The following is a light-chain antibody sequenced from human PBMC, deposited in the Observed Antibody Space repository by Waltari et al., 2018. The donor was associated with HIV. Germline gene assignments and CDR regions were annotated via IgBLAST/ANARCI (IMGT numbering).Light chain of an antibody. CDR2: KAS. J-gene: IGKJ2*01. CDR1: QTISVW. CDR3: QQYSRPMYT. Sequence: DIQMTQSPSTLSASVGDRVTLTCRASQTISVWLAWYQQKPGKAPKLLIYKASSLESGVPSRFSGSGSGTEFTLTISSLHPDDFATYYCQQYSRPMYTFGQGTKLEIK. V-gene: IGKV1-5*03.